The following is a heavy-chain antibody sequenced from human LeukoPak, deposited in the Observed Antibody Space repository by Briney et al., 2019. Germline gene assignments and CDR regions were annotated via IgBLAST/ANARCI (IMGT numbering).Heavy chain of an antibody. J-gene: IGHJ3*02. Sequence: SETLSLTCTVSGGSINNYYWSWIRQPPGKGLEWIGHISYSGNTNYNSSLRSRVTISVDTSNNQFSLRLSSVTAADTAVYYCARDSYTGNYFEDTFDIWGQGTMVTVSS. CDR1: GGSINNYY. V-gene: IGHV4-59*01. D-gene: IGHD1-26*01. CDR3: ARDSYTGNYFEDTFDI. CDR2: ISYSGNT.